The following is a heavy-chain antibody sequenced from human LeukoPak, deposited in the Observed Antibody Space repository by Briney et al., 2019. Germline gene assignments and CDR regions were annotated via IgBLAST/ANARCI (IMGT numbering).Heavy chain of an antibody. V-gene: IGHV3-15*01. CDR3: TKIAAAEGMNY. J-gene: IGHJ4*02. Sequence: GGSLRLSCAASGFTFSNAWMSWVRQAPGKGLEWVGRIKSKTDGGTTDYAAPVKGRFTISRDDSKNTLYLQMNSLKTEDTAVYYYTKIAAAEGMNYWGQGTLVTVSS. CDR2: IKSKTDGGTT. CDR1: GFTFSNAW. D-gene: IGHD6-6*01.